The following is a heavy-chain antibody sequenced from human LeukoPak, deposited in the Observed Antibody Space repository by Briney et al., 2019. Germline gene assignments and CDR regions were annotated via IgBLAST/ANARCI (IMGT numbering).Heavy chain of an antibody. V-gene: IGHV3-7*01. CDR3: ARESPHSDY. D-gene: IGHD2-21*01. Sequence: GGSLRLSCAASGFTFSSYWMNWVRQAPGMGLEWVAKIKQDGSEKYYVDSVKGRFTISRDNAKNSLYLQMNTLRAEDTALYYCARESPHSDYWGQGTLVTVSS. CDR2: IKQDGSEK. J-gene: IGHJ4*02. CDR1: GFTFSSYW.